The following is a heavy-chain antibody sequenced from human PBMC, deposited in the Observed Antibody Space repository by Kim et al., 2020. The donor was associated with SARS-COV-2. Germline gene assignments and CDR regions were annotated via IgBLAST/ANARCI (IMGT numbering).Heavy chain of an antibody. Sequence: GESLKISCKGSGYSFTSYWISWVRQMPGKGLEWMGRIDPSDSYTNYSPSFQGHVTISADKSISTAYLQWSSLKASDTAMYYCATLEPGYQLPIPHFSDYWGQGTLVTVSS. V-gene: IGHV5-10-1*01. CDR1: GYSFTSYW. J-gene: IGHJ4*02. D-gene: IGHD2-2*01. CDR3: ATLEPGYQLPIPHFSDY. CDR2: IDPSDSYT.